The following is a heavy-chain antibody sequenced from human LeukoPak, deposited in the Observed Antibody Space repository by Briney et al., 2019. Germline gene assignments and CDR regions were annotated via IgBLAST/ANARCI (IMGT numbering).Heavy chain of an antibody. J-gene: IGHJ3*02. V-gene: IGHV3-66*04. CDR2: SHSGGST. CDR3: ARPRDGYNFGAFDI. Sequence: GGSLRLSCAASGFTVSSKYMTWVRQAPGKGLEWVAVSHSGGSTNFAENVKGRFSISRDNSKNTLYLQLNSLRAEDTAVYYCARPRDGYNFGAFDIWGQGTMVTVSS. CDR1: GFTVSSKY. D-gene: IGHD5-24*01.